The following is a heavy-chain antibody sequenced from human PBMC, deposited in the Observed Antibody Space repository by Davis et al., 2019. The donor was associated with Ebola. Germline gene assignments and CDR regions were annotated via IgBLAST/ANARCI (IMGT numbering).Heavy chain of an antibody. V-gene: IGHV4-59*12. CDR1: GGSISSYY. CDR3: AREYSGYDPGGYFDY. Sequence: SETLSLTCTVSGGSISSYYWSWIRQPPGKGLEWIGYIYYSGSTNYNPSLKSRVTISVDTSKNQFSLKLSSVTAADTAVYYCAREYSGYDPGGYFDYWGQGTLVTVSS. D-gene: IGHD5-12*01. CDR2: IYYSGST. J-gene: IGHJ4*02.